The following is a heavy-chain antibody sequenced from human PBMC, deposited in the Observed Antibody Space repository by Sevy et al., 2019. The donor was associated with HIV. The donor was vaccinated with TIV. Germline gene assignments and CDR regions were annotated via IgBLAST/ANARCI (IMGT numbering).Heavy chain of an antibody. D-gene: IGHD2-15*01. V-gene: IGHV1-3*01. J-gene: IGHJ5*02. Sequence: ASVKVSCKASGYTFTSYAIHWVRQAPGQRLEWMGWINGGDDDTKYSQSFQGRVTITRDTSATTAYMELSSLRSEDTAVYYGAGSHLCSGGSCYWFDPWGQGTLVTVSS. CDR2: INGGDDDT. CDR3: AGSHLCSGGSCYWFDP. CDR1: GYTFTSYA.